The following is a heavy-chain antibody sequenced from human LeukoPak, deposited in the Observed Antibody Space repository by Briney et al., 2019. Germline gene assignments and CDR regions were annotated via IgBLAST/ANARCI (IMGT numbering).Heavy chain of an antibody. V-gene: IGHV3-30*18. J-gene: IGHJ4*02. Sequence: PGRSLRLSCAASGFTFSSYGMHWVRQAPGKGLEWVAVISYDGTNKYYADSVKGRFTISRDNSKNTLYLQMNSLRAEDTAVYYCAKAHVRIIDYWGQGTLVTVSS. CDR1: GFTFSSYG. D-gene: IGHD4-17*01. CDR2: ISYDGTNK. CDR3: AKAHVRIIDY.